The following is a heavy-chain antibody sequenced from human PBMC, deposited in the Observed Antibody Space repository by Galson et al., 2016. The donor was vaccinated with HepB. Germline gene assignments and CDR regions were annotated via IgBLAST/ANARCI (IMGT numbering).Heavy chain of an antibody. D-gene: IGHD6-6*01. CDR2: IWYDGRNQ. CDR1: GFTFSSYG. J-gene: IGHJ5*02. CDR3: ARETYSSSYFIGYLDP. V-gene: IGHV3-33*01. Sequence: SLRLSCAASGFTFSSYGMHWVRQAPGKGLEWVAVIWYDGRNQYYADSVNGRFTISRDNSENTLYLVMHNLRAEDTAVYYCARETYSSSYFIGYLDPWGQGTLVTVSS.